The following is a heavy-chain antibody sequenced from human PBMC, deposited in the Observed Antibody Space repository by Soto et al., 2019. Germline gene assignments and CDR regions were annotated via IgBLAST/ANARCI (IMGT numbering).Heavy chain of an antibody. Sequence: ASVKVSCKASGYSFTSLGINWVRQTAGQGLEWMGWMQPSTGRTGYAQKFQGRVTMTRDTSINTAYMELTTLTSDDTAFYYCARGVSAGVDYWGQGTLVTVSS. CDR1: GYSFTSLG. V-gene: IGHV1-8*01. CDR2: MQPSTGRT. J-gene: IGHJ4*02. D-gene: IGHD1-26*01. CDR3: ARGVSAGVDY.